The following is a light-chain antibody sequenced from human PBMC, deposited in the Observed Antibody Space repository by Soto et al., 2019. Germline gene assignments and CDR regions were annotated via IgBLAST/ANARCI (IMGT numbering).Light chain of an antibody. CDR1: QSVSSSY. Sequence: EIVLTQSPGTLSLSPGERATLSCWASQSVSSSYLTWYQQKPGQAPRLLLYGASSRATGIPDRFSGSGSGTDFTLTISRLEPEDFAVYYCQQFGTSPYTFGQGTKLEIK. V-gene: IGKV3-20*01. CDR3: QQFGTSPYT. J-gene: IGKJ2*01. CDR2: GAS.